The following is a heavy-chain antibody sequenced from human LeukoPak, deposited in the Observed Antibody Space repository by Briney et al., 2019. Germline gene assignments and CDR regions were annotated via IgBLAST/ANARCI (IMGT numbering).Heavy chain of an antibody. CDR2: IKQDGSEK. V-gene: IGHV3-7*01. Sequence: GGSLRLSCAASGFTFSSYAMSWVRQAPGKGLEWVANIKQDGSEKYYVDSVKGRFTISRDNAKNSLYLQMNSLRAEDTAVYYCAREAWLLRDYWGQGTLVTVSS. J-gene: IGHJ4*02. CDR3: AREAWLLRDY. CDR1: GFTFSSYA. D-gene: IGHD6-19*01.